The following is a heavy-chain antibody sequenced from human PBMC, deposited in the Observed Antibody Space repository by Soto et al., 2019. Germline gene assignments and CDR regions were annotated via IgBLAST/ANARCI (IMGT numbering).Heavy chain of an antibody. V-gene: IGHV3-15*01. J-gene: IGHJ4*02. CDR1: GFTFSNAW. CDR3: TTGHAGVVVPAAMPPNDY. D-gene: IGHD2-2*01. CDR2: IKSKTDGGTT. Sequence: GGSLRLSCAASGFTFSNAWMSWVRQAPGKGLEWVGRIKSKTDGGTTDYAAPVKGRFTISRDDSKNTLYLQMNSLKTEDTAVYYCTTGHAGVVVPAAMPPNDYWGQGTLVTVSS.